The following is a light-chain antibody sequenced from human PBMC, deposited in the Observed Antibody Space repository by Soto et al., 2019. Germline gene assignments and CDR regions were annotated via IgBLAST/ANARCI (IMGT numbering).Light chain of an antibody. Sequence: EVVMTQSPATLSVSPGERATLSCRASQSVGSNLAWYQQKPGQAPRLLIYGASTGATGIPGRFSGSGSGTEFTLTISSLQYEDFEVYYCQQYDDWPPWTFGQGTKVEIK. CDR3: QQYDDWPPWT. V-gene: IGKV3-15*01. J-gene: IGKJ1*01. CDR2: GAS. CDR1: QSVGSN.